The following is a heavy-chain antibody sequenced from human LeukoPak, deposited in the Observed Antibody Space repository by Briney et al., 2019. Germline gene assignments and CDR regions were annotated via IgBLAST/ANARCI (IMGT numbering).Heavy chain of an antibody. CDR2: ISGSGGTI. Sequence: PGGSLRLSCAASGFTFSIYEMNWVRQAPGKGLEWVSFISGSGGTIHFADSVKGRFTISRDNAKNSLYLQMNSLRGEDTAVYYCARGRWFDPWGQGTLVTVSS. V-gene: IGHV3-48*03. J-gene: IGHJ5*02. CDR1: GFTFSIYE. CDR3: ARGRWFDP.